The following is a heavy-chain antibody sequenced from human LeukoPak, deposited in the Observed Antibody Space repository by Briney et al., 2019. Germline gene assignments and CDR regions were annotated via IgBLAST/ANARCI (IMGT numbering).Heavy chain of an antibody. CDR3: VKDVSGSYAFDY. CDR1: GFTFRSYA. Sequence: GGSLRFSCSASGFTFRSYAMHWVRQAPGKGLEYVSGINDNGGRTHYGDSVKGRFTISRDNSKNTLYLQMSTLRPEDTAVYYCVKDVSGSYAFDYWGQGTLVTVSS. CDR2: INDNGGRT. V-gene: IGHV3-64D*09. J-gene: IGHJ4*02. D-gene: IGHD1-26*01.